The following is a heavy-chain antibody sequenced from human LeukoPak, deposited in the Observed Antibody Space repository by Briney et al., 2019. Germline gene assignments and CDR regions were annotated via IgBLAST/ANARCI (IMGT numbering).Heavy chain of an antibody. CDR1: GFSFSTWS. V-gene: IGHV3-21*01. Sequence: GGSLRLSCAASGFSFSTWSINWVRQAPGKGLEWVSSISSNSRYIYYADSVKGRFTISRDNAENSLFLQMNSLRAEDTAVYYCARENHGSFDYLGQGTLVTVSS. CDR2: ISSNSRYI. CDR3: ARENHGSFDY. J-gene: IGHJ4*02. D-gene: IGHD1-14*01.